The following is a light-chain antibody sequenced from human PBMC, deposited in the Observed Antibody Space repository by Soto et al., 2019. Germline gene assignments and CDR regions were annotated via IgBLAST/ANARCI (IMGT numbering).Light chain of an antibody. CDR1: QGIRSD. V-gene: IGKV1-6*01. CDR2: GAS. J-gene: IGKJ1*01. Sequence: AIQMTQSPSSLSAFVGDRVTITCRASQGIRSDLGWYQQKPGKAPKLLIYGASSLQSGVPSRFSGSGFGTDFTLTISSLQPEDFATYYCIQNYNYPPTFGQGTKVEI. CDR3: IQNYNYPPT.